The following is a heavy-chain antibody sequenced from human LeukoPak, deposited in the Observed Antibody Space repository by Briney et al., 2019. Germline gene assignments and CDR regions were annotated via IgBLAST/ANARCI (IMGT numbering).Heavy chain of an antibody. CDR1: GYTFTSYG. Sequence: ASVKVSCKASGYTFTSYGISWVRQAPGQGLEWMGWISAYNGNTNYAQKLQGRVTMTTDTSTSTAYMELRSLRSDDTAVYYCARDQYYYGSGSYAYWGQGTQVTVSS. J-gene: IGHJ4*02. D-gene: IGHD3-10*01. V-gene: IGHV1-18*01. CDR2: ISAYNGNT. CDR3: ARDQYYYGSGSYAY.